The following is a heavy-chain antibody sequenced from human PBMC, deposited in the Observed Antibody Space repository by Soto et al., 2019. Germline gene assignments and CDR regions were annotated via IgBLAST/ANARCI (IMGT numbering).Heavy chain of an antibody. J-gene: IGHJ4*02. Sequence: GASVKVSCKASGYTFTSYAMHWVRQAPGQRLEWMGWINAGNGNTKYSQKFQGRVTITRGTSASTAYMELSSLRSEDTAVYYCAVAVKYGGYIFDYWSQGTLVTVSS. D-gene: IGHD5-12*01. CDR3: AVAVKYGGYIFDY. V-gene: IGHV1-3*01. CDR1: GYTFTSYA. CDR2: INAGNGNT.